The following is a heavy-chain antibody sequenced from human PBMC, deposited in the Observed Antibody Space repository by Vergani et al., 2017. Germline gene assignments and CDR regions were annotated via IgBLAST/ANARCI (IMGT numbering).Heavy chain of an antibody. CDR2: INTNTGNP. Sequence: QVQLVQSGSELKKPGASVKVSCKASGYTFTSYAKNWVRQAPGQGLEWRGWINTNTGNPTYAQGFTGRFVFSLDTSVSTAYLQISSLKAEDTAVYYCARGLQYFDWLSLDYYGMDVWGQGTMVIVSS. CDR1: GYTFTSYA. CDR3: ARGLQYFDWLSLDYYGMDV. V-gene: IGHV7-4-1*02. D-gene: IGHD3-9*01. J-gene: IGHJ6*02.